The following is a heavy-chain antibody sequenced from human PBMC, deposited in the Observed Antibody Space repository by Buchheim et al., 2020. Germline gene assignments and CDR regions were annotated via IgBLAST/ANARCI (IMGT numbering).Heavy chain of an antibody. V-gene: IGHV3-7*03. CDR2: IKQDGSEK. CDR3: TTDIVMITFGLFDY. J-gene: IGHJ4*02. Sequence: EVQLVESGGGLVQPGGSLRLSCAASGFTFSSYWMSWVRQAPGKGLEWVANIKQDGSEKYYVDSVKGRFTISRDNAKNSLYLQMNSLKTEDTAVYYCTTDIVMITFGLFDYWGQGTL. CDR1: GFTFSSYW. D-gene: IGHD3-16*01.